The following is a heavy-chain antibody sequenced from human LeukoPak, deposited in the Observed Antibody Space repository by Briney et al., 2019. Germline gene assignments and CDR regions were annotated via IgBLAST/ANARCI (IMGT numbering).Heavy chain of an antibody. D-gene: IGHD3-22*01. J-gene: IGHJ4*02. V-gene: IGHV4-39*07. Sequence: PSETLSLTCTVSGDSISKSNYYWGWIRQPPGKGLEWIGSIYYSRSTYSNPSLKSRVTISVDTSKNQFSLKLRSVTAADTAVYYCARDRRYYDSSAYIRGFDYWGQGTLVTVSS. CDR3: ARDRRYYDSSAYIRGFDY. CDR2: IYYSRST. CDR1: GDSISKSNYY.